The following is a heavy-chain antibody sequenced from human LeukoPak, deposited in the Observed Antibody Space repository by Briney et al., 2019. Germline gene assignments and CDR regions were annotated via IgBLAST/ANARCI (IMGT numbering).Heavy chain of an antibody. Sequence: LRLSCAASGFPVSSNYMSWIRLPPGKGLEWIGSIYYSGSTYYNPSLKSRVTISVDTSKNQFSLKLSSVTAADTAVYYCARRGYYYGSGSRTNWFDPWGQGTLVTVSS. J-gene: IGHJ5*02. CDR1: GFPVSSNY. V-gene: IGHV4-39*01. CDR3: ARRGYYYGSGSRTNWFDP. D-gene: IGHD3-10*01. CDR2: IYYSGST.